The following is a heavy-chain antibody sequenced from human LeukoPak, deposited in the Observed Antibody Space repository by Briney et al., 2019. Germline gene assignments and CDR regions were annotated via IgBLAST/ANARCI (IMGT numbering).Heavy chain of an antibody. Sequence: PGGSLRLSCAASGFTFSGSAMHWVRQASGKGLEWVGRIRSKANSYATAYAASVKGRFTISRDDSKNTAYLQMNSLKTEDTAVYYCAGGGFGEAYYYYYYMDVWGKGTTVTVSS. CDR3: AGGGFGEAYYYYYYMDV. V-gene: IGHV3-73*01. D-gene: IGHD3-10*01. CDR1: GFTFSGSA. J-gene: IGHJ6*03. CDR2: IRSKANSYAT.